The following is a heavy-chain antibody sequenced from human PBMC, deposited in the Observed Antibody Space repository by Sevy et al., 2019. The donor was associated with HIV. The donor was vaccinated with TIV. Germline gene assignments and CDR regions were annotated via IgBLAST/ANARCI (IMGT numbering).Heavy chain of an antibody. CDR3: ARAQRYCSGGRCSSGGLDY. D-gene: IGHD2-15*01. V-gene: IGHV4-34*01. Sequence: SETLSLTCAVYGGSFSGYYWSWIRQPPGKGLEWIGEINHSGSTNYNPSLKSRVTISMDTSKNQFSLRLSSVTAADTAVYYCARAQRYCSGGRCSSGGLDYWGQGTLVTVSS. CDR1: GGSFSGYY. CDR2: INHSGST. J-gene: IGHJ4*02.